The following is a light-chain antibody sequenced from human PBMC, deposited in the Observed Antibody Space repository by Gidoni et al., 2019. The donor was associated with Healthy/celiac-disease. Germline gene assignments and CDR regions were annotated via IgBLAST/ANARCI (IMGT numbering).Light chain of an antibody. CDR3: QQYGSSSWT. Sequence: PGERATLSSRASQSVSSSYLAWYQQKPGQAPRLLIYGASSRATGIPDRFSGSGSGTDFTLTISRLEPEDFAVYYCQQYGSSSWTFGQGTKVEIK. CDR2: GAS. J-gene: IGKJ1*01. CDR1: QSVSSSY. V-gene: IGKV3-20*01.